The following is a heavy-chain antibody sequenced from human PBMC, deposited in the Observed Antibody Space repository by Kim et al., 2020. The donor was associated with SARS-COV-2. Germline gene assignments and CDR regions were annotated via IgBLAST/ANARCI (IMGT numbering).Heavy chain of an antibody. Sequence: GGSLRLSCAASGFTFSTYLMTWVRQAPGTGLEWVSTITGGGDVTYYAASVKGRFTVSRDNSRNILYLQMNSLRAEDTAVYYCAKRPDYSAKYFYPSGMDVWGQGTTVTVSS. CDR1: GFTFSTYL. CDR3: AKRPDYSAKYFYPSGMDV. D-gene: IGHD1-26*01. J-gene: IGHJ6*02. CDR2: ITGGGDVT. V-gene: IGHV3-23*01.